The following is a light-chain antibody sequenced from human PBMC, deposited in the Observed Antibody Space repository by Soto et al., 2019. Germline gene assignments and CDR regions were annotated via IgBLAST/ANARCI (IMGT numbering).Light chain of an antibody. Sequence: EIVMTQSPATLSVSPGERATLSCRASQSFDSNLARYQQKPGQAPRLLIYGASTRATGVPARFSGSGSGTEFTLTISSLQSEDFAVYYCQQYNDWPSMYTFGQGTKLEMK. CDR2: GAS. CDR1: QSFDSN. J-gene: IGKJ2*01. CDR3: QQYNDWPSMYT. V-gene: IGKV3-15*01.